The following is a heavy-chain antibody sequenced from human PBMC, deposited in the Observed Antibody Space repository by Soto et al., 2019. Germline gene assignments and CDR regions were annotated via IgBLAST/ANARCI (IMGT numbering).Heavy chain of an antibody. D-gene: IGHD2-15*01. CDR3: ARARRYCSGGSWCAFDM. J-gene: IGHJ3*02. CDR1: GGSISGYY. CDR2: IYYTGRT. V-gene: IGHV4-59*01. Sequence: QVQLQESGPGLVKPSETLSLSCSVSGGSISGYYWSWIRQPPRKGLEWIGYIYYTGRTNYNPSLKSRVTVSLDTSKTQFSLKLSSVTAADTAVYFCARARRYCSGGSWCAFDMWGQGTMVTVSS.